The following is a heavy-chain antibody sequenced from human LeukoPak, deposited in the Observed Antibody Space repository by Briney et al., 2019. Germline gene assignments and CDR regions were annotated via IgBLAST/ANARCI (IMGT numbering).Heavy chain of an antibody. Sequence: PGGSLGLSCAASGFTFTSYAMSWVRQAPGKGLEWVSAISGSGSTYYADSVKGRFTISRDNSKNTLYLQMNSLRAEDTAVYYCAKSHYYDIIGYVDYWGQGTLVTVSS. V-gene: IGHV3-23*01. CDR3: AKSHYYDIIGYVDY. J-gene: IGHJ4*02. D-gene: IGHD3-22*01. CDR1: GFTFTSYA. CDR2: ISGSGST.